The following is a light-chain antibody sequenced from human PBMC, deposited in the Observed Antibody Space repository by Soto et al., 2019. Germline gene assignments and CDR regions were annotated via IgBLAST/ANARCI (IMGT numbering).Light chain of an antibody. Sequence: EIVLTQSPGTLSLSPGERATLSSRASQRISSSYLAWYQQKPGQAPRLLIYAASSRATGIPDRFSGSGSGTDFTLTISRLEPEDFAVYYCQQYGSSSYTFGQGTQLEIK. CDR2: AAS. CDR1: QRISSSY. J-gene: IGKJ2*01. CDR3: QQYGSSSYT. V-gene: IGKV3-20*01.